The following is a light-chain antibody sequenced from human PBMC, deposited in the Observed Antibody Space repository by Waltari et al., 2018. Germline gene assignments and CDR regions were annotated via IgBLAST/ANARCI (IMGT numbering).Light chain of an antibody. CDR2: ETT. Sequence: SYELTQSPAVSVSPGPTASITCSGDGLGNKYVSWYQKRPGQSPLLVIYETTKRPSGIPERFSVSHSGHTATLTISGTQPTDEGDYYCQVWDTSAYVFGSGTKVTVL. CDR1: GLGNKY. J-gene: IGLJ1*01. CDR3: QVWDTSAYV. V-gene: IGLV3-1*01.